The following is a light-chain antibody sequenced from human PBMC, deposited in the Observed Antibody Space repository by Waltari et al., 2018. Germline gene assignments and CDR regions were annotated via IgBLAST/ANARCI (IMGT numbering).Light chain of an antibody. Sequence: EIVITQSPASLSVSPGERATLSCRASQSARHNLAWYQQKPGQAPRPLIYAASTRATGVPDRFSGSGSGTDFTLTISSLQSEDFAVYYCQQDNKWPPTFGQGTKVEIK. V-gene: IGKV3D-15*01. CDR1: QSARHN. CDR2: AAS. J-gene: IGKJ1*01. CDR3: QQDNKWPPT.